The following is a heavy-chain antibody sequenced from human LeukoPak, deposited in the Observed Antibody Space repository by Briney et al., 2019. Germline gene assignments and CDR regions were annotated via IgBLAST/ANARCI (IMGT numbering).Heavy chain of an antibody. J-gene: IGHJ4*02. CDR2: IWFDGSNK. CDR3: ARGYCTGGGCPSFDY. D-gene: IGHD2-8*02. CDR1: GYTFRSYG. V-gene: IGHV3-33*01. Sequence: GGSLRLSCAASGYTFRSYGMHWVRQAPGKGLEWVAVIWFDGSNKYYADSVKGRFTISRDNSKNTLYLQMNSLRAEDTAVYYCARGYCTGGGCPSFDYWGQGTLVTVSS.